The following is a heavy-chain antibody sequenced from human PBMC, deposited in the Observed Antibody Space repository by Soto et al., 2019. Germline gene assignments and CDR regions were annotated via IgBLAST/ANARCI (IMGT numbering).Heavy chain of an antibody. CDR2: ISASGDST. V-gene: IGHV3-23*01. CDR3: AKESTPHVGYCFNGVCYNDY. J-gene: IGHJ4*02. D-gene: IGHD2-8*01. Sequence: GGSLRLSCAASRFTFNSYAMSCVLQAPGKGLEWVSVISASGDSTFYVDSVKGRFTISRDNSKNTLYLQMSSLRVEDTAVYYCAKESTPHVGYCFNGVCYNDYWGQGTLVTVSS. CDR1: RFTFNSYA.